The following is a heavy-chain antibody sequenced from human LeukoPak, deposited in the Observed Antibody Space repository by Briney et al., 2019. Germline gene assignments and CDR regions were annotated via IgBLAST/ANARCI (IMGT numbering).Heavy chain of an antibody. Sequence: GGSLRLSCAASEFSFSDFWMGWVRQAPGKGLEWVANINQGGSETYYVDSVKGRFTISRDNAKKSLFLQMNSLRAEDTAVYYCTKGRSNHYWGQGTLVTVST. D-gene: IGHD4-11*01. CDR1: EFSFSDFW. V-gene: IGHV3-7*01. CDR2: INQGGSET. CDR3: TKGRSNHY. J-gene: IGHJ4*02.